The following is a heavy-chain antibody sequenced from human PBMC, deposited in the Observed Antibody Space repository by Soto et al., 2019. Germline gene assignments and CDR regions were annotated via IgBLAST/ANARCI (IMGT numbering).Heavy chain of an antibody. CDR3: ATRRGYCSSTSCYTLDY. D-gene: IGHD2-2*02. V-gene: IGHV1-46*01. Sequence: GASVKVSCKASGYTFTSYYMHWVRQAPGQGLEWMGIINPSGGSTSYAQKFQGRVTMTRDTSTSTVYMELSSLRSEDTAVYYCATRRGYCSSTSCYTLDYWGQGTLVTVSS. J-gene: IGHJ4*02. CDR2: INPSGGST. CDR1: GYTFTSYY.